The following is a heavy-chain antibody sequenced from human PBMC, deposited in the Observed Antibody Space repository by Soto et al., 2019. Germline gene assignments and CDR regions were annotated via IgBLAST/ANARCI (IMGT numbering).Heavy chain of an antibody. CDR2: IYHSGST. D-gene: IGHD3-10*01. CDR3: ASTLYYYGSGSYLVFDY. J-gene: IGHJ4*02. V-gene: IGHV4-4*02. Sequence: PSETLSLTCAVSGGSISSSNWWSWVRQPPGKGLEWIGEIYHSGSTNYNPSLKSRVTISVDKSKNQFSLKLSSVAAADMAVYYFASTLYYYGSGSYLVFDYWGQGTLVTVSS. CDR1: GGSISSSNW.